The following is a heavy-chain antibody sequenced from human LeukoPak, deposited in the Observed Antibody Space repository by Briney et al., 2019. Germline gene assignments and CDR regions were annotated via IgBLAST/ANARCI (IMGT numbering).Heavy chain of an antibody. J-gene: IGHJ6*02. CDR2: ISYGGSNK. V-gene: IGHV3-30-3*01. D-gene: IGHD2-2*01. Sequence: GRSLRLSCAASGFTFSSYAIHWVRQAPGKGLEWVAVISYGGSNKYYTDSVKGRFTISRDNSKKTLYLQMNSLRPEDTAVYYCGYCSSTSCYPAPLGMDVWGQGTTVTVSS. CDR3: GYCSSTSCYPAPLGMDV. CDR1: GFTFSSYA.